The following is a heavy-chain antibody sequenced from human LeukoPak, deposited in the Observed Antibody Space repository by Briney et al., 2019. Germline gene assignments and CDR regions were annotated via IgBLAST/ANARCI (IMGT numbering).Heavy chain of an antibody. D-gene: IGHD6-19*01. CDR2: IRSKANSYAT. V-gene: IGHV3-73*01. Sequence: PGGSQRLSCAASGFTFSGSTIHWVRQASGKGLEWIGRIRSKANSYATAYAASVKGRFTISRDDAKNTAYLQMDSLKTEDTAVYYCTSPQADSGATYFRHWGQGTLVTVSS. CDR1: GFTFSGST. CDR3: TSPQADSGATYFRH. J-gene: IGHJ1*01.